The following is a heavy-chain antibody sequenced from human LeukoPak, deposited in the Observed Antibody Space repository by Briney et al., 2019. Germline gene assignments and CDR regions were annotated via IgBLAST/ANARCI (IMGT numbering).Heavy chain of an antibody. CDR2: IYYSGST. CDR3: ARVGAVGVVYNDAFDI. J-gene: IGHJ3*02. D-gene: IGHD3-3*01. V-gene: IGHV4-59*01. CDR1: GGSISSYY. Sequence: SETLSLTCTVSGGSISSYYWSWIRQPPGKGLEWIGYIYYSGSTNYNPSLKSRVTISVDTSKNQFSLKLSSVTAADTAVYYCARVGAVGVVYNDAFDIWGQGTMVTVSS.